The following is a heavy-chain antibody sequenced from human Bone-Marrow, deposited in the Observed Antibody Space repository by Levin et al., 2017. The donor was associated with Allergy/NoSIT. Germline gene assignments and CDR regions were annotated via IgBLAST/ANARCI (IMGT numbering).Heavy chain of an antibody. V-gene: IGHV1-18*01. J-gene: IGHJ6*02. CDR3: AGDLYSYGLYYYGMDV. CDR1: AYTFTTYG. D-gene: IGHD5-18*01. Sequence: GESLKISCKASAYTFTTYGISWVRQAPGQGLEWMGWISAYNGNTNYAQKLQGRVTMTTDTSTSTAYMELRSLRSDDTAVYYCAGDLYSYGLYYYGMDVWGQGTTVTVSS. CDR2: ISAYNGNT.